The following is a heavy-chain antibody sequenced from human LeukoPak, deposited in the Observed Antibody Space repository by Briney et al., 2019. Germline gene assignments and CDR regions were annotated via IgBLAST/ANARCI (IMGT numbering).Heavy chain of an antibody. Sequence: GGSLRFSCSASGSTFSNYLMEWVRQAPGKGLEYVSAISTDGGSTYYADSVKGRFTISRDNSKNTLHLQMSSLRAEDTAVYYCARPRGSTYYGMDVWGKGTTVTVSS. CDR1: GSTFSNYL. CDR3: ARPRGSTYYGMDV. V-gene: IGHV3-64D*06. J-gene: IGHJ6*04. D-gene: IGHD2-2*01. CDR2: ISTDGGST.